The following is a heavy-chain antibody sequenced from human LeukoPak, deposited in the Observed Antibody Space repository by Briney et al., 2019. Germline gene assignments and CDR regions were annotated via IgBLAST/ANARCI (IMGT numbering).Heavy chain of an antibody. CDR1: GFTFSNYG. J-gene: IGHJ4*02. CDR3: AKEPLVRGPFDY. Sequence: SGGSLRLSCAASGFTFSNYGMHWVRQAPGKGLEWVAFIRYDGGNKYYADSVKGRFTISRDNSKNTLYLQVDSLRAEDTAVYYCAKEPLVRGPFDYWGQGTLVTVSS. D-gene: IGHD3-10*01. CDR2: IRYDGGNK. V-gene: IGHV3-30*02.